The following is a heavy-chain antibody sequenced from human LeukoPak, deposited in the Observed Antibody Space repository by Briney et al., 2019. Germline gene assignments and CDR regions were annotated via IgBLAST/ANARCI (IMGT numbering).Heavy chain of an antibody. D-gene: IGHD3-10*01. CDR2: IVVGSGNT. V-gene: IGHV1-58*01. CDR1: GFTFTSSA. CDR3: ARASRPGSYYNYFDY. Sequence: ASVKVSCKASGFTFTSSAVQWVRRARGQRLEWIGWIVVGSGNTNYAQKFQERVTITRDMSTSTAYMELSSLRSEDTAVYYCARASRPGSYYNYFDYWGQEPWSPSPQ. J-gene: IGHJ4*01.